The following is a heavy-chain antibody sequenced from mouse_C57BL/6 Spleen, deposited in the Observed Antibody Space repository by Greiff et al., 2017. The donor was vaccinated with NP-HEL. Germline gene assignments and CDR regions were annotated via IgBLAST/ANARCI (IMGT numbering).Heavy chain of an antibody. CDR1: GFSLTSYG. Sequence: QVQLKESGPGLVQPSQSLSITCTVSGFSLTSYGVHWVRQSPGKGLEWLGVIWRGGSTDYNAAFMSRLSITQDNSKSQVFFKMNSLQADDTAIYYCAKCYGSSYKAMDYWGQGTSVTVSS. V-gene: IGHV2-5*01. CDR2: IWRGGST. D-gene: IGHD1-1*01. J-gene: IGHJ4*01. CDR3: AKCYGSSYKAMDY.